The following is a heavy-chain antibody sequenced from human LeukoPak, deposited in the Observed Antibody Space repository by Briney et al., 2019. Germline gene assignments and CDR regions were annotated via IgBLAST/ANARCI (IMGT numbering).Heavy chain of an antibody. Sequence: ASVKVSCKASGYTLTGYYMHWVRQAPGQGLEWMGWIYRNSGGTNYAQKFQGRGTMTRDTSISTAYMELSRLRSDDTAVYYCARSEQFPYYMDVWGKGTTVTVSS. CDR3: ARSEQFPYYMDV. CDR2: IYRNSGGT. V-gene: IGHV1-2*02. CDR1: GYTLTGYY. J-gene: IGHJ6*03. D-gene: IGHD6-19*01.